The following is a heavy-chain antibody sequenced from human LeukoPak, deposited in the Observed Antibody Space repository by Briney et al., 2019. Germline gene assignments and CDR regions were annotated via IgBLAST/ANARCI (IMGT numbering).Heavy chain of an antibody. Sequence: GGSLRLSWAASGFTFDDYAMHWVRQVPGKGLEWVSLISGDGGSTYYADSVKGRFTISRDNSKNSLSLQINSLRTEDTALYYCAKDLGPSGAGWFDPWGQGTLVTVSS. CDR1: GFTFDDYA. CDR3: AKDLGPSGAGWFDP. D-gene: IGHD4-17*01. V-gene: IGHV3-43*02. CDR2: ISGDGGST. J-gene: IGHJ5*02.